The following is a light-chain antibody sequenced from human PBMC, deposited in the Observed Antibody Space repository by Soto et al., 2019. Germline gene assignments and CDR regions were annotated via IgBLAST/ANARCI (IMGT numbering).Light chain of an antibody. CDR2: EVS. J-gene: IGLJ1*01. CDR3: CSYAGSSTQSYV. Sequence: QSVLTQPASVSGSPGQSITISCTGTNSDVGSYNLVSWYQQHPGKAPKVIIYEVSERPSGVSDRSSGSKSGNTASLMISGLQAEDEADYYCCSYAGSSTQSYVFGSGTKVTVL. CDR1: NSDVGSYNL. V-gene: IGLV2-23*02.